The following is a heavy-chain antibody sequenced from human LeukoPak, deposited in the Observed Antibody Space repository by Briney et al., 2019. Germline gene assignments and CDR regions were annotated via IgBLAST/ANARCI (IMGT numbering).Heavy chain of an antibody. CDR1: GFTFSSYA. Sequence: GGSLRLSCAASGFTFSSYAMSRVRQAPGKGLEWVSAISGSGGSTYYADSVKGRFTISRDNSKNTLYLQMNSLRAEDTAVYYCAARTVTLYYFDYWGQGTLVTVSS. CDR2: ISGSGGST. J-gene: IGHJ4*02. V-gene: IGHV3-23*01. D-gene: IGHD4-17*01. CDR3: AARTVTLYYFDY.